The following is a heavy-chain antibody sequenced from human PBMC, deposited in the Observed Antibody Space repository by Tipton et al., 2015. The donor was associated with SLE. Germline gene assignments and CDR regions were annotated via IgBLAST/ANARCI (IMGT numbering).Heavy chain of an antibody. CDR2: VSAYSGST. CDR3: ARDPGGLWPPFDY. CDR1: GYTFTGYY. V-gene: IGHV1-18*04. Sequence: QSGPEVKKPGASVKVSCKASGYTFTGYYMHWVRQAPGHGLEWMGWVSAYSGSTNYAQKVQGRVTMSTDTSTNTVYMELRSLRSDDTAVYYCARDPGGLWPPFDYWGQGTLVTVSS. J-gene: IGHJ4*02. D-gene: IGHD5-18*01.